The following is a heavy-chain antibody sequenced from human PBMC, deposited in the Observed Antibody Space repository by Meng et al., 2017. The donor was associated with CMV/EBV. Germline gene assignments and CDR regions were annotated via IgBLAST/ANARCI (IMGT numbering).Heavy chain of an antibody. J-gene: IGHJ6*02. CDR2: ISAYNGNT. CDR1: GYTFTSYG. D-gene: IGHD2-15*01. V-gene: IGHV1-18*01. Sequence: ASVKVSCQASGYTFTSYGISWVRQAPGQGLEWMGWISAYNGNTNYAQKLQGRVTMTTDTSTSTAYMELRSLRSDDTAVYYCARQCEWGGGSCYGYYYYGMDVWGQGTTVTVSS. CDR3: ARQCEWGGGSCYGYYYYGMDV.